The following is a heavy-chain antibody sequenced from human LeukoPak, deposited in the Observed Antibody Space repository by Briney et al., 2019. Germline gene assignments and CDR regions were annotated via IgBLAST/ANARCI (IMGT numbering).Heavy chain of an antibody. CDR1: GFTFSSYA. CDR3: ARERYRGGDKEWGLLDY. CDR2: ISYDGSNK. Sequence: GGSLRLSCAASGFTFSSYAMHWVRQAPGKGLEWVAVISYDGSNKYYADSVKGRFTKSRDNSKNTLYLQMNSLRAEDTAVYYCARERYRGGDKEWGLLDYWGQGTLVTVSS. D-gene: IGHD2-21*02. V-gene: IGHV3-30*04. J-gene: IGHJ4*02.